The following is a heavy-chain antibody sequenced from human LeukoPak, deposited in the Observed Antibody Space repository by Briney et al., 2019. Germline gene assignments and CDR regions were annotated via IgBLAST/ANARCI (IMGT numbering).Heavy chain of an antibody. Sequence: ASVKVSCKASGYTFTDYYMHWVRQAPGQGLEWMGWINPNSGDTNSAQKFQGRVTMTRDTSINTVYMELSRLRSDDTAVYYCARAGYSSSWYYFDYWGQGTLVTVSS. CDR2: INPNSGDT. CDR3: ARAGYSSSWYYFDY. D-gene: IGHD6-13*01. J-gene: IGHJ4*02. V-gene: IGHV1-2*02. CDR1: GYTFTDYY.